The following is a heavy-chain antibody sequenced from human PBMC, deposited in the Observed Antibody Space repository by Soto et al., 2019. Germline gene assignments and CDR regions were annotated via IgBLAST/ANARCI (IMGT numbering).Heavy chain of an antibody. J-gene: IGHJ6*02. CDR2: INPNSGGT. V-gene: IGHV1-2*02. CDR1: GYTFTGYY. Sequence: VKVSCKASGYTFTGYYMHWVRQAPGQGLEWMGWINPNSGGTNYAQKFQGRVTMTRDTSISTAYMELSRLRSDDTAVYYCARDSSSSPPLYYYYGMDVWGQGTTVTVSS. CDR3: ARDSSSSPPLYYYYGMDV. D-gene: IGHD6-6*01.